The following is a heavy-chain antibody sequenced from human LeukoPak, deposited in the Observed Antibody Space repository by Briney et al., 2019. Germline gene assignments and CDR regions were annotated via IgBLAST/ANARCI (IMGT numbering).Heavy chain of an antibody. CDR3: ASSGSRLYYFDY. CDR1: GFTFSDYY. Sequence: GGSLRLSCAASGFTFSDYYMSWIRQAPGKGLEWVSYISSSGSTIYYADSVKGRSTISRDNAKNSLYLQMNSLRAEDTAVYYCASSGSRLYYFDYWGQGTLVTVSS. J-gene: IGHJ4*02. D-gene: IGHD1-26*01. V-gene: IGHV3-11*01. CDR2: ISSSGSTI.